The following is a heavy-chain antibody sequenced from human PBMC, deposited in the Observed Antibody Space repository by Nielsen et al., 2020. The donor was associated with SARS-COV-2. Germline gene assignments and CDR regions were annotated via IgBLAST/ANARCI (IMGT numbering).Heavy chain of an antibody. D-gene: IGHD3-9*01. CDR3: ASCKGDGKYFDCEGFDY. Sequence: ASVKVSCKASGYTFTTYGISWVRQAPGQGLEWMGWISSYDGNTNYAQKVQGRVTMTTDTSTSTAYMELHSLGSEDTAVYYCASCKGDGKYFDCEGFDYWGQGTLVTVSS. J-gene: IGHJ4*02. V-gene: IGHV1-18*04. CDR2: ISSYDGNT. CDR1: GYTFTTYG.